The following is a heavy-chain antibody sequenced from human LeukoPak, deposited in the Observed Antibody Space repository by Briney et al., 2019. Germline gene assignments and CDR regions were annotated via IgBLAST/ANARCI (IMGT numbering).Heavy chain of an antibody. CDR1: GGSISSYY. J-gene: IGHJ4*02. V-gene: IGHV4-59*08. CDR2: IYYSGST. Sequence: SETLSLTCTVSGGSISSYYWSWIRQPPGKGLEWIGYIYYSGSTNYNPSLKSRVTMSVDTSKNQFSLKLSSVTAADTAVYYCARHRYNGEYFDYWGQGTLVTVSS. D-gene: IGHD5-24*01. CDR3: ARHRYNGEYFDY.